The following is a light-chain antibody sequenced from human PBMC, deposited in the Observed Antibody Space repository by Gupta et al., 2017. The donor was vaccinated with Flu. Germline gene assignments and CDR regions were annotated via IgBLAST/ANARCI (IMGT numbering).Light chain of an antibody. CDR1: QSVLYSSNNKNY. J-gene: IGKJ1*01. Sequence: SLGERATINCKSSQSVLYSSNNKNYLAWYQHKPGQPPRLLIYWASTRESGVPDRFSGSGSGTDFTLTISSLQAEDVAVYYCHQYSTTPRTFGQGTKVEIK. V-gene: IGKV4-1*01. CDR2: WAS. CDR3: HQYSTTPRT.